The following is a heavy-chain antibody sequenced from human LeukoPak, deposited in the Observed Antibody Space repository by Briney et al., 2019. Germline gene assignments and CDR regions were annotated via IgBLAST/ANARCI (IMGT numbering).Heavy chain of an antibody. CDR1: GFSFSSYA. CDR2: ISGSGDNT. V-gene: IGHV3-23*01. D-gene: IGHD6-19*01. Sequence: GGSLKLSCAASGFSFSSYAMSWVRQAPGKGLEWVSSISGSGDNTYYAESVKGRFTISRDNSKNRLFLQMNSLRAEDTAVFYCANRAGYTTGWFFDFWGQGNLVTVSS. J-gene: IGHJ4*02. CDR3: ANRAGYTTGWFFDF.